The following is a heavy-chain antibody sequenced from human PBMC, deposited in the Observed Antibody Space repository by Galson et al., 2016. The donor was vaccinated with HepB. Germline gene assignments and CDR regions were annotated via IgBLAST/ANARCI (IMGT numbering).Heavy chain of an antibody. J-gene: IGHJ4*02. D-gene: IGHD3-22*01. CDR1: GFTFSIYG. CDR2: ISGDSSMI. CDR3: ASSNGYLDH. V-gene: IGHV3-48*02. Sequence: SLRLSCAASGFTFSIYGMNWVRQAPGKGLEWVSYISGDSSMIYYADSVKGRFTISRDNARNSLYLQMNSLRDEDTAVYYCASSNGYLDHWGQGILVNVSS.